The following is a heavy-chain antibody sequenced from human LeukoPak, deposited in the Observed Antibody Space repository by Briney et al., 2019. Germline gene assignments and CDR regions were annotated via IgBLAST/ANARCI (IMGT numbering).Heavy chain of an antibody. D-gene: IGHD1-7*01. CDR1: GGSISRYY. CDR2: IYYSGST. Sequence: SETLSLTCTVSGGSISRYYWSWIRQPPGKGLEWIGYIYYSGSTKYNPSLKSRVTISVDTSKNQFSLKLSSVTAADTATYYCARTGITGTTNYYYYYMDVWGKGTTVTVSS. V-gene: IGHV4-59*08. J-gene: IGHJ6*03. CDR3: ARTGITGTTNYYYYYMDV.